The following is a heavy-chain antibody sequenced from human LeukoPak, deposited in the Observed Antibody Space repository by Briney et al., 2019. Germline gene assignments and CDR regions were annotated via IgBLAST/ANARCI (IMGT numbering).Heavy chain of an antibody. V-gene: IGHV4-61*02. D-gene: IGHD5-12*01. CDR1: GDSISSGDYY. CDR2: ISSSGST. J-gene: IGHJ4*02. Sequence: SETLSLTCTVSGDSISSGDYYWSWIRQPAGKGLEWIGRISSSGSTNYNPSLKSRVTISMDKSKNQFSLNLSSVTAADTAVYYCASLGDWYDYEGQFDYWGQGTLVTVSS. CDR3: ASLGDWYDYEGQFDY.